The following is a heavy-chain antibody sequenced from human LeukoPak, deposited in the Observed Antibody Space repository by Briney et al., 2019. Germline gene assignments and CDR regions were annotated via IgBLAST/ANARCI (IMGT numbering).Heavy chain of an antibody. Sequence: GGSLRLSCAASGFIFSNHGMNWVRQAPGKGLEWVSGISGDAGRTYYADSVKGRFTISRDNSKDTLYLQMNSLRAEDTAIYYCAKDRAWGAFAYWGQGTLVTVSS. CDR2: ISGDAGRT. V-gene: IGHV3-23*01. D-gene: IGHD1-26*01. J-gene: IGHJ4*02. CDR1: GFIFSNHG. CDR3: AKDRAWGAFAY.